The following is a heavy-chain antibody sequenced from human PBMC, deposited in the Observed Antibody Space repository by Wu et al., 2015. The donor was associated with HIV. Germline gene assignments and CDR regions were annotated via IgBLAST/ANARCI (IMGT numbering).Heavy chain of an antibody. J-gene: IGHJ4*02. CDR2: ISAYNGNT. CDR1: GYTFTSYG. CDR3: ARVDLGYCSSTSCHDWGNYFDY. D-gene: IGHD2-2*01. Sequence: QVQLVQSGAEVKKPGASVKVSCKASGYTFTSYGISWVRQAPGQGLEWMGWISAYNGNTNYAQKLQGRVTMTTDTSTSTAYMELRSLRSDDTAVYYCARVDLGYCSSTSCHDWGNYFDYWGQGTLVTVSS. V-gene: IGHV1-18*01.